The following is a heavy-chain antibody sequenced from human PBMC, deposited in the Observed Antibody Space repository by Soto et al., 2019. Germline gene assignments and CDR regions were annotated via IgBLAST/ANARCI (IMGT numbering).Heavy chain of an antibody. V-gene: IGHV3-49*03. Sequence: GGSLRLSCTASGFTFGDYAMSWFRQAPGKGLEWVGFIRSKAYGGTTEYAASVKGRFTISRDDSKSIAYLQMNSLKTEDTAVYYCTRQRAIAAARFVWFDPWGQGTLVTVSS. D-gene: IGHD6-13*01. J-gene: IGHJ5*02. CDR3: TRQRAIAAARFVWFDP. CDR2: IRSKAYGGTT. CDR1: GFTFGDYA.